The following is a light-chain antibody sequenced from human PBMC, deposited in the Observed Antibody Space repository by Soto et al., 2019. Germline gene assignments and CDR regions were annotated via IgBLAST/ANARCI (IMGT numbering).Light chain of an antibody. V-gene: IGKV4-1*01. CDR1: YSVLYSSKNKSY. CDR3: QQYSSILST. Sequence: DIVMTHSPPSISASLAERATINFNSLYSVLYSSKNKSYLAWYQQKPGQPPRLLIYWASTRESGVPDRFSGSGSGTDFTLTISSLQAEDVAVYYCQQYSSILSTFCGGTKVDIK. J-gene: IGKJ4*01. CDR2: WAS.